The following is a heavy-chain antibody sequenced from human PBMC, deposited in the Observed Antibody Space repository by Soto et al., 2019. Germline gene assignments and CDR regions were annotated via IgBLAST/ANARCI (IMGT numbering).Heavy chain of an antibody. D-gene: IGHD3-3*01. CDR3: ARGRHHNYDFWSGYSPRFLGSFDY. J-gene: IGHJ4*02. Sequence: ASETLSLTCAVYGGSFSGYYWSWIRQPPGKGLEWIGEINHSGSTNYNPSLKSRVTISVDTSKNQFSLKLSSVTAADTAVYYCARGRHHNYDFWSGYSPRFLGSFDYWGQGTLVTVSS. CDR2: INHSGST. V-gene: IGHV4-34*01. CDR1: GGSFSGYY.